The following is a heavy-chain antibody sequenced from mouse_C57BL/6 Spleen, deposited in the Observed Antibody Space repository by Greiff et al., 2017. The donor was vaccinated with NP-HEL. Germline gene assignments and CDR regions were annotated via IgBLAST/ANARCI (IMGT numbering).Heavy chain of an antibody. J-gene: IGHJ1*03. CDR1: GFTFSSYG. V-gene: IGHV5-6*01. D-gene: IGHD2-4*01. Sequence: EVQLKESGGDLVKPGGSLKLSCAASGFTFSSYGMSWVRQTPDKRLEWVATISSGGSYTYYPDSVKGRFTISRDNAKNTLYLQMSSLKSEDTAMYYCASRYDYDGYFDVWGTGTTVTVSS. CDR2: ISSGGSYT. CDR3: ASRYDYDGYFDV.